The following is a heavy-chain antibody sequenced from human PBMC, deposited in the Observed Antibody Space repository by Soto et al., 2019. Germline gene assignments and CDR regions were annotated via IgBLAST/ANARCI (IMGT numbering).Heavy chain of an antibody. Sequence: SETPALTRTFFGCSIHSTSYYWGWTRQPPGKGLEWIGSIYYSGSTYYNPSLKSRVTISVDTSKNQFSLKLSSVTAADTAVYYCAREGEELGYYYYGMDAWGQGTTVT. V-gene: IGHV4-39*02. J-gene: IGHJ6*02. CDR3: AREGEELGYYYYGMDA. D-gene: IGHD3-10*01. CDR2: IYYSGST. CDR1: GCSIHSTSYY.